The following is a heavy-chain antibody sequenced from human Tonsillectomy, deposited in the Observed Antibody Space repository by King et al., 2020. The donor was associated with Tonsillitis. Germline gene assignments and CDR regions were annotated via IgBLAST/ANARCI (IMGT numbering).Heavy chain of an antibody. CDR2: ISYDGSNK. V-gene: IGHV3-30*04. CDR1: GFTFSSYA. CDR3: ARYLSPIRGKERSHYFYYYGMDV. Sequence: VQLVESGGGVVQPGRSLRLSCAASGFTFSSYAMYWVRQAPGKGLVWVAVISYDGSNKYYADSVKGRFTISRDNSKNTLYLQMNSLRTEDTAVYFCARYLSPIRGKERSHYFYYYGMDVWGQGTTVTVSS. J-gene: IGHJ6*02. D-gene: IGHD5-24*01.